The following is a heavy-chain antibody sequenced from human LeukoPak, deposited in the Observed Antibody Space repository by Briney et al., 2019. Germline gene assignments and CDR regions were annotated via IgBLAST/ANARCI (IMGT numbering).Heavy chain of an antibody. CDR2: ITGNGGTT. J-gene: IGHJ4*02. Sequence: GGSLRLSCAASGFTFSSYVMSWVRQAPGKGLDWVSTITGNGGTTYYADSVKGRFTISRDNSKNTLYLQMNSLRAEDTAAYYCARVGRESHTDFWGQGTLVTVSS. D-gene: IGHD3-16*01. CDR3: ARVGRESHTDF. V-gene: IGHV3-23*01. CDR1: GFTFSSYV.